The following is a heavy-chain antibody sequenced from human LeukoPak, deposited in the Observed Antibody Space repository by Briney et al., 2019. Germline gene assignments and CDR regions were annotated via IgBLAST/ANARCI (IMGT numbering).Heavy chain of an antibody. CDR2: MNPNSGNT. CDR3: VRHQWELPFDY. CDR1: GYTFTSYD. J-gene: IGHJ4*02. D-gene: IGHD1-26*01. Sequence: GASVKVSCKASGYTFTSYDINWVRQATGQGLEWMGWMNPNSGNTGYAQKFQGRVTMTRNTSISTAYVELSSLRSEDTAVYYCVRHQWELPFDYWGQGTLVTVSS. V-gene: IGHV1-8*01.